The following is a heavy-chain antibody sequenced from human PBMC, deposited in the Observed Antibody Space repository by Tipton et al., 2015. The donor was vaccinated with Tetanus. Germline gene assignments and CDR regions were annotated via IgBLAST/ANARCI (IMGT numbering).Heavy chain of an antibody. J-gene: IGHJ4*02. Sequence: TLSLTCAVYGGSFSGYYWSWIRQHPGKGLEWIGYIYYSGSTYYNPSLKSRVTISVDTSKNQFSLKLSSVTAADTAVYYCARHFGGDFDYWGQGTLVTVSS. CDR1: GGSFSGYY. CDR2: IYYSGST. CDR3: ARHFGGDFDY. V-gene: IGHV4-31*11. D-gene: IGHD2-21*01.